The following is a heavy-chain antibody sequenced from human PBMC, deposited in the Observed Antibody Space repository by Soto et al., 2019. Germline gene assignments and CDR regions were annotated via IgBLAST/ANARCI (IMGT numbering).Heavy chain of an antibody. Sequence: GGSLRLSCAASGFFFSGFWMHWVRQAPGKGLVWVSHINYDGSSRTYADSVKGRFSISRDNAKNTVDLQMSSLRAEDTAVYYCVRGHYYAMDVWGLGATVTVSS. CDR1: GFFFSGFW. CDR2: INYDGSSR. J-gene: IGHJ6*02. V-gene: IGHV3-74*01. CDR3: VRGHYYAMDV.